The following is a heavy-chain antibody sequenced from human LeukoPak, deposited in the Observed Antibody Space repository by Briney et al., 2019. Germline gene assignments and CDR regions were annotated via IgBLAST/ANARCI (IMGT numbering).Heavy chain of an antibody. CDR1: GFIFSNYS. CDR3: AREAEYGSGSSYYYGMDV. CDR2: ISNSSSTI. Sequence: GGSLRLSCAASGFIFSNYSMNWGRQSPGKGLEWVSYISNSSSTIYYADSVKGRFTISRDNAKNSVYLQMNSLRAEDTAVYYCAREAEYGSGSSYYYGMDVWGQGTTVTVSS. D-gene: IGHD3-10*01. V-gene: IGHV3-48*04. J-gene: IGHJ6*02.